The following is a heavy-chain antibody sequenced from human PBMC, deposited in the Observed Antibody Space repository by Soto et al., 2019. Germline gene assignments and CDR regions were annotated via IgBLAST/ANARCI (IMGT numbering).Heavy chain of an antibody. CDR2: ISAYNGNT. J-gene: IGHJ5*02. Sequence: QVQLVQSGAEVKKPGASVKVSCKASGYTFTSYGISWVRQAPGQGLEWMGWISAYNGNTNYAQKLQGRVTMTTDTSTSTAHLELRGLKSDDTAVYYCARRNDYVWGSYRYWGSFDPWGQGTLVTVSS. D-gene: IGHD3-16*02. CDR3: ARRNDYVWGSYRYWGSFDP. V-gene: IGHV1-18*01. CDR1: GYTFTSYG.